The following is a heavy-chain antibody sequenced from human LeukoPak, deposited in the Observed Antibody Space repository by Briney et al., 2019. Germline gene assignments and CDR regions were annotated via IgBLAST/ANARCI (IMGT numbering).Heavy chain of an antibody. V-gene: IGHV3-23*01. CDR3: AKALPYYYDSSGTSSI. Sequence: GGSLRPSCAASGFTFSSYAMSWVRQAPGKGLEWVSAISGSGGSTYYADSVKGRFTISRDNSKNTLYLQMNSLRAEDTAVYYCAKALPYYYDSSGTSSIWGQGTMVTVSS. CDR1: GFTFSSYA. J-gene: IGHJ3*02. D-gene: IGHD3-22*01. CDR2: ISGSGGST.